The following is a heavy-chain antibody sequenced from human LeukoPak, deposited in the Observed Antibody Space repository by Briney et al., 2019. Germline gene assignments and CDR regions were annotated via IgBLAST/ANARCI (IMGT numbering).Heavy chain of an antibody. V-gene: IGHV3-48*04. D-gene: IGHD6-19*01. J-gene: IGHJ4*02. CDR2: ISNSGNSI. Sequence: GGSLRLSCAASGFTFSSYSMNWVRQAPGKGLEWVSYISNSGNSIYYADSVKGRFTISRDNAKNALYLQMNSLRAEDTAVYYCANAVAFDNWGQGTLVTVSS. CDR3: ANAVAFDN. CDR1: GFTFSSYS.